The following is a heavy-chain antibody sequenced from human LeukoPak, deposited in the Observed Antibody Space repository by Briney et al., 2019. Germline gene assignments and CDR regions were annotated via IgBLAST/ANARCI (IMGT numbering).Heavy chain of an antibody. D-gene: IGHD6-13*01. Sequence: SETLSLTCTVSGGSISSSSYYWGWIRQPPGKGLEWIGNIHYSGSTYYNPSLKSRVTISVDTSKNQFSLKLSSVTAADTAVYYCARLTSSWYQDWYFDLWGRGTLVTVSS. CDR1: GGSISSSSYY. J-gene: IGHJ2*01. CDR3: ARLTSSWYQDWYFDL. CDR2: IHYSGST. V-gene: IGHV4-39*07.